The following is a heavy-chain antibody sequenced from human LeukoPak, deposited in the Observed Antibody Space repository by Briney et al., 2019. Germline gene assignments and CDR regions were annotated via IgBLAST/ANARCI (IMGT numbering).Heavy chain of an antibody. V-gene: IGHV4-61*02. CDR1: GGSISSGSYY. CDR3: ARTHKGPRGNWFDP. J-gene: IGHJ5*02. Sequence: SETLSLTCTVSGGSISSGSYYWSWIRQPAGKGLEWIGRIYTSGSTNYNPSLKSRITISVDTSKNQFSLKLSSVTAADTAVYYCARTHKGPRGNWFDPWGQGTLVTVSS. CDR2: IYTSGST.